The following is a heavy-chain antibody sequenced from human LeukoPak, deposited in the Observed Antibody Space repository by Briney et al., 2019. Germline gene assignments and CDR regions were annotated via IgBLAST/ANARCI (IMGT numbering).Heavy chain of an antibody. D-gene: IGHD3-22*01. V-gene: IGHV4-34*01. CDR1: GGSFRGYY. J-gene: IGHJ5*02. CDR3: ARLLTYYYDSSGRRGYTWFDP. CDR2: IYQNGST. Sequence: SEALSLTCAGYGGSFRGYYWSWIRQPPGKGLEGDGEIYQNGSTNYTPSLKRRVTISVATSKNQLSLKLSSVTAAAPAVYYCARLLTYYYDSSGRRGYTWFDPWGQETLVTVSS.